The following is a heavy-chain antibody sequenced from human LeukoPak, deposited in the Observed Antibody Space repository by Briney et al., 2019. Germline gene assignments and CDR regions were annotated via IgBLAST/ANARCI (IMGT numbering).Heavy chain of an antibody. V-gene: IGHV4-4*09. CDR1: GGSVTGYY. Sequence: SETLSLTCTVSGGSVTGYYWSWIRQPPGKGLEWIGYIHASGATLHYPSLRSRVTMSLDTTENHFSLNLRSVTAADTAVYYCARPGDGTVNKNCFDIWGQGTVVTVSS. CDR2: IHASGAT. J-gene: IGHJ3*02. CDR3: ARPGDGTVNKNCFDI. D-gene: IGHD4-17*01.